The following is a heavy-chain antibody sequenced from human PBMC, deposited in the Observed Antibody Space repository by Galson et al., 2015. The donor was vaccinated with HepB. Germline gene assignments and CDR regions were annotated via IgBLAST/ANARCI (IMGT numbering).Heavy chain of an antibody. Sequence: PALVNPTQTLTLTCTFSGFSLSTSGMCVSWIRQPPGKALEWLARIDWNDDKYYSTSLKTRLTISKDTSKNQVVLTMTNMDPVDTATYYCARGVYGGNSVVDYWGQGTLVTVSS. CDR1: GFSLSTSGMC. V-gene: IGHV2-70*11. CDR2: IDWNDDK. D-gene: IGHD4-23*01. CDR3: ARGVYGGNSVVDY. J-gene: IGHJ4*02.